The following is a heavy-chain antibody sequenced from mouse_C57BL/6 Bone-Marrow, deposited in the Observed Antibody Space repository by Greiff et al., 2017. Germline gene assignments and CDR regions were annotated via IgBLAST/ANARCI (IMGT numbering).Heavy chain of an antibody. CDR1: GYTFTSYW. J-gene: IGHJ4*01. V-gene: IGHV1-7*01. CDR2: INPSSGYT. Sequence: QVQLQQSGAELAKPGASVKLSCKASGYTFTSYWMHWVKQRPGQGLEWIGYINPSSGYTKYNQKFKDKDTLTADKSSSTAYMQLSSLTYKDAAVYYCHSSGWYAMDYWGQGTSVTVSS. D-gene: IGHD3-2*02. CDR3: HSSGWYAMDY.